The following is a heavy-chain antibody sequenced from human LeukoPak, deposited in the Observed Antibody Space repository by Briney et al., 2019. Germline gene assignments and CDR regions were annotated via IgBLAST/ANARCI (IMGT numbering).Heavy chain of an antibody. CDR2: ISAYNGNT. V-gene: IGHV1-18*01. CDR3: ARDMSGCSSTSCYLSFGVYYYYYMDV. Sequence: ASVKVSCKASGYTFTSYGISWVRQAPGQGLEWMGWISAYNGNTNYAQKLQGRVTMTTDTSTSTAYMELRSLRSDDTAVYYCARDMSGCSSTSCYLSFGVYYYYYMDVWGKGTTVTVSS. J-gene: IGHJ6*03. CDR1: GYTFTSYG. D-gene: IGHD2-2*01.